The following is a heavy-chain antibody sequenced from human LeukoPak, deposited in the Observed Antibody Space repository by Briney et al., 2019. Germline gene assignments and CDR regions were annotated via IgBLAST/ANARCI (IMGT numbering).Heavy chain of an antibody. D-gene: IGHD3-10*01. CDR3: ARSGGPGTYHQLRYNWFDP. J-gene: IGHJ5*02. Sequence: PGGSLRLSCAASGFTLSDYHVNWVRQAPGKGLEWLSSITTISHYIYYAGAVRGRFTISRDNAKNSLYLQMNSLRGEDTAVYYCARSGGPGTYHQLRYNWFDPWGQGTLVTASS. CDR1: GFTLSDYH. CDR2: ITTISHYI. V-gene: IGHV3-21*01.